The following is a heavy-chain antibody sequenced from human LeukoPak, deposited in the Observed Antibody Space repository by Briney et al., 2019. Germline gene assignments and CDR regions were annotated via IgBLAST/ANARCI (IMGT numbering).Heavy chain of an antibody. CDR2: IYTSGST. CDR3: AVDYGDYGWFDP. J-gene: IGHJ5*02. D-gene: IGHD4-17*01. V-gene: IGHV4-61*02. CDR1: GGSISSGSYY. Sequence: PSETLSLTCTVSGGSISSGSYYWSWIRQPAGKGLEWIGRIYTSGSTNYNPSLKSRVTISVDTSKNQFSLKLSSVTAADTAVYYCAVDYGDYGWFDPWGQGTLVTVSS.